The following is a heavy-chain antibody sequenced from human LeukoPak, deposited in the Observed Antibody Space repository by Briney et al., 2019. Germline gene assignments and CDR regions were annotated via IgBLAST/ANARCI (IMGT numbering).Heavy chain of an antibody. Sequence: GGSLRLSCAASGFTVSDNFMNWVRQAPGKGLEWVSVIYSGGSTYYADSVKGRFTISRDNSKNTLYLQMNSLRAEDTAVYYCARRSDYGRFDFWGQGTLVTVSS. J-gene: IGHJ4*02. D-gene: IGHD4-17*01. CDR3: ARRSDYGRFDF. CDR1: GFTVSDNF. CDR2: IYSGGST. V-gene: IGHV3-66*04.